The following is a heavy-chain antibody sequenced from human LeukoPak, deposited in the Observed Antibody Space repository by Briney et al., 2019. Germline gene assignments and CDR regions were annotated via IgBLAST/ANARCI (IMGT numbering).Heavy chain of an antibody. CDR3: AKDVYGSGN. CDR2: ISYDGSNK. V-gene: IGHV3-30*18. Sequence: GGSLRLSCAASGFTFSSYGMHWVRQAPGKGLEWVAVISYDGSNKYYADSVKGRFTISRDNSKNTQYLQMNSLRAEDTAVYYCAKDVYGSGNWGQGTLVTVSS. D-gene: IGHD3-10*01. J-gene: IGHJ4*02. CDR1: GFTFSSYG.